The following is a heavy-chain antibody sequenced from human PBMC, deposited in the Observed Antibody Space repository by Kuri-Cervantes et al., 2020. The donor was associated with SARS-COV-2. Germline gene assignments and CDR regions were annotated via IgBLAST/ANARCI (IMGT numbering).Heavy chain of an antibody. D-gene: IGHD3-10*01. CDR1: GFTFRGYG. J-gene: IGHJ4*02. Sequence: GESLKISCTASGFTFRGYGMHWVRQAPAKGLEWVALTSFDGVTKYYGDSVKGRFTISRDNAKNSLYLQMNSLRAEDTAVYYCARSPFARIFDYWGQGTLVTVSS. CDR2: TSFDGVTK. CDR3: ARSPFARIFDY. V-gene: IGHV3-30*03.